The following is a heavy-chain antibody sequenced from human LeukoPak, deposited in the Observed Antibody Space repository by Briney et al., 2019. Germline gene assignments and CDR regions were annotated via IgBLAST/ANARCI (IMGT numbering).Heavy chain of an antibody. Sequence: GGSLRLSCVVSGFPFTNNPMNWVRRAPGKGLEWVSYISNDITTTYYAESVKGRFTISRDNAKNSLYLQMNSLRVEDTAVYYCARDGGKSYEIDYWGQGTLVTVSS. CDR3: ARDGGKSYEIDY. V-gene: IGHV3-48*01. CDR1: GFPFTNNP. D-gene: IGHD5-18*01. CDR2: ISNDITTT. J-gene: IGHJ4*02.